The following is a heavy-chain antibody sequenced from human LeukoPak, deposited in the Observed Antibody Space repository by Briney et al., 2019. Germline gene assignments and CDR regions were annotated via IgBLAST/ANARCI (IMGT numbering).Heavy chain of an antibody. Sequence: SVKVSCKASGGTFSSYAISWVRQAPGQGLEWMGRIIPIFGTANYAQKFQGRVTITTDESTSTAYMELSSLRSEDTAVYYCARAGAYSSSWTTENWFDPWGQGTLVTVSS. CDR3: ARAGAYSSSWTTENWFDP. CDR1: GGTFSSYA. J-gene: IGHJ5*02. CDR2: IIPIFGTA. D-gene: IGHD6-13*01. V-gene: IGHV1-69*05.